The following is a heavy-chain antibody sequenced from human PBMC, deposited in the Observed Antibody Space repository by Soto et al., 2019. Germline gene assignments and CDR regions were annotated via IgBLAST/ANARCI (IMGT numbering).Heavy chain of an antibody. V-gene: IGHV3-74*01. J-gene: IGHJ4*02. CDR3: VRDRTTITLFAY. Sequence: GGSLRLSCAASGFTFNMYWMHWVRQAPGKGLEWISRISTDGTTTGYADSVRGRLTASRDNAKNTLYLQMSSLRVGDTAVYYCVRDRTTITLFAYWGQGALVTVSS. CDR1: GFTFNMYW. D-gene: IGHD4-4*01. CDR2: ISTDGTTT.